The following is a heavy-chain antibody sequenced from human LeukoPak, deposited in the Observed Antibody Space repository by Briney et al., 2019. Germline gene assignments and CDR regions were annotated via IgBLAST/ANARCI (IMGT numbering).Heavy chain of an antibody. CDR2: VYYSGST. J-gene: IGHJ4*02. Sequence: PSETLSLTCTVSGGSISSRSYYWGWIRQPPGKGLEWIGSVYYSGSTYYNPSLKSRITMSVDTSKNQFSLKLSPVTAADTAVYYCARQGRGTLLQTYFDYWGQGTLVTVSS. CDR1: GGSISSRSYY. V-gene: IGHV4-39*01. CDR3: ARQGRGTLLQTYFDY. D-gene: IGHD2-15*01.